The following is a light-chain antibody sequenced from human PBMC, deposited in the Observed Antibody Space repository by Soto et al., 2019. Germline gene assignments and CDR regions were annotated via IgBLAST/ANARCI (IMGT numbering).Light chain of an antibody. CDR1: QSVSSSC. V-gene: IGKV3-20*01. Sequence: SPGTLSLSPGERATLSCRASQSVSSSCLGWYQQKPGQAPRLLIYDAYSRVTGSPDRFSGSGSGTDFTLTISRLEPEDFAVYYCQQYCSSPITFGQGTRLEIK. CDR3: QQYCSSPIT. J-gene: IGKJ5*01. CDR2: DAY.